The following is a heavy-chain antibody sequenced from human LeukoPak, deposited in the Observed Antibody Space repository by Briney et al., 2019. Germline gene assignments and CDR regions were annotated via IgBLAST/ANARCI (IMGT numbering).Heavy chain of an antibody. D-gene: IGHD3-22*01. Sequence: SETLSLTCTVSGGSISSSSYFWGWIRQPPGKGLEWIGSIYYSGSTYYNPSLKSRVTISLDTSKNQFSLKLSSVTAADTAVYYCARHVNYYDSPGYFDYWGQGTLVTVSS. J-gene: IGHJ4*02. CDR2: IYYSGST. V-gene: IGHV4-39*07. CDR1: GGSISSSSYF. CDR3: ARHVNYYDSPGYFDY.